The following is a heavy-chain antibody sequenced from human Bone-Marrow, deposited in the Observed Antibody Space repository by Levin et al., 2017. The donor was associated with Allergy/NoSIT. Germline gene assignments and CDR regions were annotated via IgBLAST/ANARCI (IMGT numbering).Heavy chain of an antibody. CDR3: ARQRSGTYYIDAFDM. Sequence: SETLSLTCSVSGGSITGGSTASPTSYWGWIRQPPGMGLEWIGSINYSGNTYYNRSLKSRVPMSVDTSKNSFSLRLNSVTAADPASYYCARQRSGTYYIDAFDMWGQGTMVTVSS. CDR2: INYSGNT. J-gene: IGHJ3*02. D-gene: IGHD1-26*01. V-gene: IGHV4-39*02. CDR1: GGSITGGSTASPTSY.